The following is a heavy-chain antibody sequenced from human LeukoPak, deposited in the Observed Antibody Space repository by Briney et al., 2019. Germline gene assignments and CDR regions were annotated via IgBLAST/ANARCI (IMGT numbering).Heavy chain of an antibody. J-gene: IGHJ6*02. CDR3: ARGLPDGWVAGPGMDV. Sequence: KPSETLSLTCAVYGGSFSGYYWSWIRQPPGKGLEWIGEINHRGSTNYNPSLKSRVTISVDTSKNQFSLKLSSVTAADTAVYYCARGLPDGWVAGPGMDVWGQGTTVTVSS. D-gene: IGHD3-16*01. V-gene: IGHV4-34*01. CDR1: GGSFSGYY. CDR2: INHRGST.